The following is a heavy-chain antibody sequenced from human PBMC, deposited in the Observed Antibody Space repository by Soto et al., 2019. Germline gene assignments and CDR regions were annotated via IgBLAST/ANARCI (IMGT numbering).Heavy chain of an antibody. CDR1: GDSISSSSYY. Sequence: PSETLSLTCTVSGDSISSSSYYWGWIRQPPGKGPEWIGNIYYSGSTYYNPSLKSRVTISVDTSKNQFSLKLSSVTAADTAVYYCARVVLTHHYYYGMDVWGQATTVTVSS. V-gene: IGHV4-39*01. D-gene: IGHD2-8*01. J-gene: IGHJ6*02. CDR3: ARVVLTHHYYYGMDV. CDR2: IYYSGST.